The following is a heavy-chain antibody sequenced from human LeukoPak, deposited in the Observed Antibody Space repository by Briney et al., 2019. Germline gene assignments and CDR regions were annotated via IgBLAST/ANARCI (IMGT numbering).Heavy chain of an antibody. J-gene: IGHJ2*01. Sequence: KPGASVKVFCKASGYTFTSYDINWVRQATGQGLEVMGWMNPNSGNTGYAQKFQGRVTMTRKLSQRTAYMELSSLRSEDTAVYYCARLYGDYWYFDLWARGPVVTVPS. D-gene: IGHD4-17*01. CDR3: ARLYGDYWYFDL. CDR2: MNPNSGNT. V-gene: IGHV1-8*01. CDR1: GYTFTSYD.